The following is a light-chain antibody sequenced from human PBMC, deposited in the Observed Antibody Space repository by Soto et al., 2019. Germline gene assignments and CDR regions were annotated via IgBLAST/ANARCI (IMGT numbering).Light chain of an antibody. CDR3: SSYTSTSTL. CDR2: EVS. J-gene: IGLJ2*01. V-gene: IGLV2-14*01. CDR1: SSDIGGYDY. Sequence: QSALTQPASVSGSPGQSITISCTGTSSDIGGYDYVSWYQQHPGKVPKLIIYEVSDRPSGVSNRFSGSKSGNTASLTISGLQPEDEADYYCSSYTSTSTLFGGGTKLTVL.